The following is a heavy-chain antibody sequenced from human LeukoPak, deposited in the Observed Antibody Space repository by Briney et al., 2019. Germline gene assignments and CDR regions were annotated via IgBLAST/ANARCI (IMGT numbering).Heavy chain of an antibody. D-gene: IGHD3-22*01. Sequence: SETLSLTCAVYGGSFSAYYWSWIRQPPGKGLEWIGEINHSGRTDYNPSLKSRISISVDTSKNQFSLKLSSVTAADTAVYYCARGDGPYYDSSGRVDYYFDYWGQGTQVTVSS. CDR2: INHSGRT. V-gene: IGHV4-34*01. CDR1: GGSFSAYY. J-gene: IGHJ4*02. CDR3: ARGDGPYYDSSGRVDYYFDY.